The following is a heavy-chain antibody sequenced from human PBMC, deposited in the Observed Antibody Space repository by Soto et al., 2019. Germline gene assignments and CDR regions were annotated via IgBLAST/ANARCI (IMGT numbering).Heavy chain of an antibody. D-gene: IGHD3-3*01. CDR3: ARGRLRKLRFLEWNNWFDP. V-gene: IGHV1-8*01. CDR1: GYTFTSCD. Sequence: ASVKVSCKASGYTFTSCDINWVRQATGQGLEWMGWMNPNSGNTGYAQKFQGRVTMTRNTSISTAYMELSSLRSEDTAVYYCARGRLRKLRFLEWNNWFDPWGQGTLVTVSS. CDR2: MNPNSGNT. J-gene: IGHJ5*02.